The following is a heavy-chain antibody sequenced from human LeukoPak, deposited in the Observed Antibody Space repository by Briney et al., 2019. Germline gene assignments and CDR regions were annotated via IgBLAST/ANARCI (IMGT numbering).Heavy chain of an antibody. CDR1: GGSISSYY. CDR3: ARGAGIVVVPAANWFDP. D-gene: IGHD2-2*01. V-gene: IGHV4-38-2*02. Sequence: KPSETLSLTCTVSGGSISSYYWGWIRQPPGKGLEWVGSIYHSGSTYYNPSLKSRVTISVDTSKNQFSLKLSSVTAADTAVYYCARGAGIVVVPAANWFDPWGQGTLVTVSS. J-gene: IGHJ5*02. CDR2: IYHSGST.